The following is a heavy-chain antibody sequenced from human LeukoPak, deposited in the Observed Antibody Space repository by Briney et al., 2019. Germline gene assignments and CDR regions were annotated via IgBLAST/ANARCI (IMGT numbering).Heavy chain of an antibody. D-gene: IGHD4-17*01. CDR2: IIPIFGTA. CDR1: GGTFSSYA. CDR3: ARDWGDYGPGYFQH. Sequence: SVKVSCKASGGTFSSYAISWVRQAPGQGLEWMGGIIPIFGTANYAQKFQGRVTITTDESTSTAYMELSSLRSEDTAVYYCARDWGDYGPGYFQHWGQGTLVIVSS. J-gene: IGHJ1*01. V-gene: IGHV1-69*05.